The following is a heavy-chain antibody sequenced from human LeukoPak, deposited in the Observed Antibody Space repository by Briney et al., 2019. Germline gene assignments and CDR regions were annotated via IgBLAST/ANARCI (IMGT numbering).Heavy chain of an antibody. D-gene: IGHD3-3*01. J-gene: IGHJ4*02. V-gene: IGHV3-23*01. CDR2: ISGRDGGI. CDR3: AKVGYYDFWSGYRYFDY. Sequence: GRSLRLSCAASGFTFDDYAMHWVRQVPGKGLEWVSGISGRDGGIYYADSVKGRFTISRDNSKNTLYLQMNSLRAEDTAVYYCAKVGYYDFWSGYRYFDYWGQGTLVTVSS. CDR1: GFTFDDYA.